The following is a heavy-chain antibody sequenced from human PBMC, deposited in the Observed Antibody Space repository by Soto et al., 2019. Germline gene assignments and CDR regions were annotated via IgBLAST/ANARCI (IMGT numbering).Heavy chain of an antibody. Sequence: GESLKISCKGSGYSFTSYWIGWVRQMPGKGLEWMGIIYPGDSDTRYSPSFQGQVTISADKSISTAYLQWSSLKASDTAMYYCARQMAGGATLDAFDIWGQGTMVTVSS. D-gene: IGHD1-26*01. CDR2: IYPGDSDT. CDR3: ARQMAGGATLDAFDI. J-gene: IGHJ3*02. V-gene: IGHV5-51*01. CDR1: GYSFTSYW.